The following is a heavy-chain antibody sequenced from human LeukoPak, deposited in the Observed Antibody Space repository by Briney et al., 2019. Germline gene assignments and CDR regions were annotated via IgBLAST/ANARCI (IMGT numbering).Heavy chain of an antibody. V-gene: IGHV4-59*01. CDR1: GGSISSYY. D-gene: IGHD3-22*01. Sequence: PSETLSLTCTVSGGSISSYYWSWIRQSPGKGLEWIGYIYYSGSTNYNPSLKSRVTISVDTSKNQFSLKLSSVTAADTAVYYCARVSHYYDSSGLFDIWGQGTMVTVSS. J-gene: IGHJ3*02. CDR2: IYYSGST. CDR3: ARVSHYYDSSGLFDI.